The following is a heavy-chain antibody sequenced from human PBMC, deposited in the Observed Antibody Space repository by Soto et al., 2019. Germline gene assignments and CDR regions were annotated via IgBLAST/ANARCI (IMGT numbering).Heavy chain of an antibody. CDR2: IYYSGIS. CDR1: GGSTSSGGFY. CDR3: ARNGYTYGMDV. J-gene: IGHJ6*02. Sequence: SETLSLTCTVSGGSTSSGGFYWSWIRQHPGKGLEWIGYIYYSGISYYNPSLKSRVSISLDTSRNQFSMTLDSVTAADTAVYYCARNGYTYGMDVWGQGATVTVSS. D-gene: IGHD5-18*01. V-gene: IGHV4-31*03.